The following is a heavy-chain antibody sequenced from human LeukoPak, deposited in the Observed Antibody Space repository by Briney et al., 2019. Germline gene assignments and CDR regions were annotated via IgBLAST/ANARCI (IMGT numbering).Heavy chain of an antibody. CDR2: VSTYNGKT. D-gene: IGHD3-22*01. J-gene: IGHJ4*02. CDR1: GYTFTSYG. V-gene: IGHV1-18*01. Sequence: GASVKVSCKASGYTFTSYGINWVRQAPGQGLEWRGWVSTYNGKTKYTQKVQGRVTMTTDTSTSTVYMDLWSLRSDDTAVYYCARQLTHYSDTGVYSDFWGQGTLVTVSS. CDR3: ARQLTHYSDTGVYSDF.